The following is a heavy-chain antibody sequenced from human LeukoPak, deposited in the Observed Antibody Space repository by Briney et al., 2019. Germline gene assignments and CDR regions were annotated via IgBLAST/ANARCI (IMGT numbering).Heavy chain of an antibody. CDR3: ARVRDSSGYYRFDY. V-gene: IGHV1-69*01. CDR2: IIPIFGTA. CDR1: GGTFSSYA. Sequence: GASVKVSCKASGGTFSSYAISWVRQAPGQGLEWMGGIIPIFGTANYAQKFQGRATITADESTSTAYMELSSLRSEDTAVYYCARVRDSSGYYRFDYWGQGTLVTVSS. J-gene: IGHJ4*02. D-gene: IGHD3-22*01.